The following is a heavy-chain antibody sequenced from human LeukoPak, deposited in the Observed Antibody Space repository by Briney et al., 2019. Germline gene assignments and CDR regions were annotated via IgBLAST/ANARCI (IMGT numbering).Heavy chain of an antibody. CDR3: AKDPGGYYYYFDY. V-gene: IGHV3-23*01. D-gene: IGHD3-3*01. CDR2: ISGSDGNT. Sequence: GGSLRLSCAASGFTFSNYAMSWVRQAPGKGLEWVSAISGSDGNTYYADSVKGRFTISRDNSKNTLYLQMNSLRAEDTAIYYCAKDPGGYYYYFDYWGQGTLVTVSS. CDR1: GFTFSNYA. J-gene: IGHJ4*02.